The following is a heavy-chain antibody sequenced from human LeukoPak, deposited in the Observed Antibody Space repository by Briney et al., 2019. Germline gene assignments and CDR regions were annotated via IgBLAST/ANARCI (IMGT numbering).Heavy chain of an antibody. CDR1: GFTFSSYA. CDR3: ARDWPTEPFDY. CDR2: ISYDGSNK. V-gene: IGHV3-30*04. J-gene: IGHJ4*02. Sequence: GGSLRLSCAASGFTFSSYAVHWVRQAPGKGLEWVALISYDGSNKYYADSVKGRFTISRDNSKNTLCLQMNSLRAKDTAVYYCARDWPTEPFDYWGQGTLVTVSS. D-gene: IGHD1-14*01.